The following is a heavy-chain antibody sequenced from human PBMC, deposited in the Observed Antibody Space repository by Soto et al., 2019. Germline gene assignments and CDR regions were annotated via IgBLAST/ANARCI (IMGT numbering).Heavy chain of an antibody. CDR2: TSYDESKK. V-gene: IGHV3-30-3*01. Sequence: QVQLVESGGGVVQPGRSLRLSCAASGFTFSHYAMHWVRQAPGKGLEWVAVTSYDESKKYYADSVKGRFTISRGNSKSTLYLQMNSLRGDDTAVYYCVREDYGEHYFDYWGQGTLVTVSS. D-gene: IGHD4-17*01. CDR1: GFTFSHYA. J-gene: IGHJ4*02. CDR3: VREDYGEHYFDY.